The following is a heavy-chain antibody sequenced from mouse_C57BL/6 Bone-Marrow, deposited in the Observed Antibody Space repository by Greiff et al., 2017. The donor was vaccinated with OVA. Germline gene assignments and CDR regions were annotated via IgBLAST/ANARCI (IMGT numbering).Heavy chain of an antibody. V-gene: IGHV1-4*01. CDR3: AREDGNWFAY. D-gene: IGHD2-1*01. Sequence: VQLQQSGAELARPGASVKMSCKASGYTFTSYTMHWVKQRPGQGLEWIGYINPSSGYTKYNQKCKDKATLTADKSSSTAYMQLSSLTSEDSAVYYCAREDGNWFAYWGQGTLVTVSA. J-gene: IGHJ3*01. CDR1: GYTFTSYT. CDR2: INPSSGYT.